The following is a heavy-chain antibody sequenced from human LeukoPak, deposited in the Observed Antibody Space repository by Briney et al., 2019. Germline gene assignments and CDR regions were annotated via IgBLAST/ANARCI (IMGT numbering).Heavy chain of an antibody. Sequence: SETLSLTCTVSSGSISSSHYYWDWIRQPPGKGLEWIGTIYYSGTTYYNPSLESRATISVDASKNQFYLMLNSVTAADTAVYYCARQISDYYYYYIDVWGQRDHGHRLL. CDR1: SGSISSSHYY. J-gene: IGHJ6*03. D-gene: IGHD3-3*01. CDR3: ARQISDYYYYYIDV. V-gene: IGHV4-39*01. CDR2: IYYSGTT.